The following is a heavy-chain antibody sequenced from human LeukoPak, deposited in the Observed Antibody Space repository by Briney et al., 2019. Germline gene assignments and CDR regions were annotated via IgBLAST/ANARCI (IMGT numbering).Heavy chain of an antibody. CDR3: ASLTRIVGATVNAFDI. D-gene: IGHD1-26*01. Sequence: ASVKVSCKASGYTFTGYYIHWVRQAPGQGLEWMGWINPNSGGTNYAQKFQGRVTMTRDTSISTAYMELSRLRSDDTAVYYCASLTRIVGATVNAFDIWGQGTMVTVSS. CDR2: INPNSGGT. J-gene: IGHJ3*02. CDR1: GYTFTGYY. V-gene: IGHV1-2*02.